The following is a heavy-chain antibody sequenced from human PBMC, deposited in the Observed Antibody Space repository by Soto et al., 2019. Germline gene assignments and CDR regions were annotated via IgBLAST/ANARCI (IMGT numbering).Heavy chain of an antibody. J-gene: IGHJ4*02. V-gene: IGHV1-3*01. CDR2: INAGNGNT. D-gene: IGHD1-1*01. CDR1: GGTFSSYA. CDR3: ARDRLDNWNDRGY. Sequence: QVQLVQSGAEVKKPGSSVKVSCKASGGTFSSYAISWVRQAPGQGLEWMGGINAGNGNTKYSQKFQGRVTITRDTSASTADMELSSLRSEDTAVYYCARDRLDNWNDRGYWGQGTLVTVSS.